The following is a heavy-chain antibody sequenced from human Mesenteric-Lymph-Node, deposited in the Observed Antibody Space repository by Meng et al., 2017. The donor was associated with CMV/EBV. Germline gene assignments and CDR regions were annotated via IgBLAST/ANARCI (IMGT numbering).Heavy chain of an antibody. D-gene: IGHD3-16*01. V-gene: IGHV3-66*02. CDR1: GFSVSSNY. CDR3: ARAEGSMITSWFDP. Sequence: GESLKISCAASGFSVSSNYMSWVRQAPGMGLEWVSVIYSGGSTYYADSVKGRFTISRDNSKNTLYLQMNSLRAEDAAVYYCARAEGSMITSWFDPWGQGTLVTVSS. J-gene: IGHJ5*02. CDR2: IYSGGST.